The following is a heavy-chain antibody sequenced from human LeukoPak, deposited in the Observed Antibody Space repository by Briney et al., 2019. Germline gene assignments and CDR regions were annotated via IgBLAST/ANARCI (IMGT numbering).Heavy chain of an antibody. V-gene: IGHV3-53*01. CDR3: ASGDGYLQPY. D-gene: IGHD2-21*01. CDR1: GFSVSGKF. CDR2: IHYDGKI. J-gene: IGHJ4*02. Sequence: GRSLRLSCAASGFSVSGKFMSWVRQAPGKGLEWVSIIHYDGKIRYAGSVGGRFTIYRDDSENTLFLQMNSLRVDDTAVYFCASGDGYLQPYWGQGTLVTVSS.